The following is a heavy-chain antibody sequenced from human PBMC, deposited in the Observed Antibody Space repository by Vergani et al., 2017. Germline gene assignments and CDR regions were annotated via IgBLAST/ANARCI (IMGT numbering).Heavy chain of an antibody. D-gene: IGHD3-10*01. Sequence: QVQLVESGGGVVQPERSLRLSCAASGFTFSSYGMHWVRQAPGKGLEWVAVISYDGSNKYYADSVKGRFTISRDNSKNTLYLQMNSLRAEDTAVYYCAKEPGTYYGSGSRWYYYGMDVWGQGTTVTVSS. CDR1: GFTFSSYG. CDR3: AKEPGTYYGSGSRWYYYGMDV. V-gene: IGHV3-30*18. J-gene: IGHJ6*02. CDR2: ISYDGSNK.